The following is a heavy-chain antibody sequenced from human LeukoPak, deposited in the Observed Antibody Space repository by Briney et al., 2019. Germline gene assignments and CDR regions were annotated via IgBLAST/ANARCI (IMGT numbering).Heavy chain of an antibody. D-gene: IGHD3-10*01. CDR2: FDPEDGET. V-gene: IGHV1-24*01. CDR1: GYTLTELS. Sequence: ASVTVSCKVSGYTLTELSMHWVRPAPGKGLEGMGGFDPEDGETIYPQKFQGRVIMPEDTSTDTAYMELSSLRSDDTAVYYCARDLFWHLPMVRGVTYYFDYWGQGTLVTVSS. CDR3: ARDLFWHLPMVRGVTYYFDY. J-gene: IGHJ4*02.